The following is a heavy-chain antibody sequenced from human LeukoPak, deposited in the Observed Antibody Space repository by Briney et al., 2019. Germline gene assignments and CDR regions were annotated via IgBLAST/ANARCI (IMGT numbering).Heavy chain of an antibody. Sequence: PSETLSLTCAVSGGSISSSNWWSWVRQPPGKGLEWIGYVDHTGSTNFNPSLNGRVSISRDTSKNLFSLRLRSVTAADTAVYYCARVVRTPGGFFDYWGQGTLVTVSS. D-gene: IGHD1-14*01. V-gene: IGHV4-4*02. CDR3: ARVVRTPGGFFDY. CDR2: VDHTGST. CDR1: GGSISSSNW. J-gene: IGHJ4*02.